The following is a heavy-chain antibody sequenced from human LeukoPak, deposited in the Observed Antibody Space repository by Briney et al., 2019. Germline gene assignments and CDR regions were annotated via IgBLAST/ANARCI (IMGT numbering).Heavy chain of an antibody. Sequence: PGGSLRLSCAASGFTISNYEMNWVRQAPGKGLEWVSHIRRSGSIIYYADSVKGRFTISRDNAKNSLYLQMNSLRAEDTAVYYCAKGWLTNTFDYWGQGTLVIVSS. CDR1: GFTISNYE. J-gene: IGHJ4*02. CDR3: AKGWLTNTFDY. D-gene: IGHD6-19*01. CDR2: IRRSGSII. V-gene: IGHV3-48*03.